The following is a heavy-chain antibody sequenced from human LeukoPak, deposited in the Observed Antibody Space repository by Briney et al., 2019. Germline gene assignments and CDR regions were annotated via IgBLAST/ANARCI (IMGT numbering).Heavy chain of an antibody. D-gene: IGHD5-24*01. CDR2: IYYSGST. J-gene: IGHJ4*02. Sequence: SETLSLTCTVSGGSISSYYWGWTRQPPGKGLEWVGSIYYSGSTYYNPSLKSRVTISVDTSKNQFSLKLSSVTAADTAVYYCARTPLEMATIVSDYWGQGTLVTVSS. CDR1: GGSISSYY. CDR3: ARTPLEMATIVSDY. V-gene: IGHV4-39*01.